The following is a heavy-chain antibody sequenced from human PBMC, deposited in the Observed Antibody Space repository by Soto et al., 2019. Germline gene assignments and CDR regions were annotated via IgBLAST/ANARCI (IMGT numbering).Heavy chain of an antibody. J-gene: IGHJ5*02. CDR1: GFTFSSYW. Sequence: SLRLSCAASGFTFSSYWMHWVRQAPGKGLVWVSRINSVGSSTSYADSVKGRFTISRDNAKNTLYLQMNSLRAEDTAVYYCARKEWELPFWFDPWGQGTLVTVSS. D-gene: IGHD1-26*01. CDR2: INSVGSST. V-gene: IGHV3-74*01. CDR3: ARKEWELPFWFDP.